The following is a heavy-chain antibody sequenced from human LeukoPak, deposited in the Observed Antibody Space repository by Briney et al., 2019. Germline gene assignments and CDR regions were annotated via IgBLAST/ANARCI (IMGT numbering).Heavy chain of an antibody. CDR3: ARAGKYYDAADY. D-gene: IGHD3-22*01. J-gene: IGHJ4*02. CDR2: ISYDGSNK. Sequence: GGSLRLSCAASGFTVSSNYMSWVRQAPGKGLEWVAVISYDGSNKYYADSVKGRFTISRDNSKNTLYLQMNSLRAEDTAVYYCARAGKYYDAADYWGQGTLVTVSS. CDR1: GFTVSSNY. V-gene: IGHV3-30-3*01.